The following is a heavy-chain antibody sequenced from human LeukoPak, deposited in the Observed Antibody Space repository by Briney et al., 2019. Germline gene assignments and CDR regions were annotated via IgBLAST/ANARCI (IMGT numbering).Heavy chain of an antibody. CDR2: INWNSDTK. CDR3: AKDTGGNGAYFYAMDV. V-gene: IGHV3-9*01. CDR1: GFAFHDYD. Sequence: GGSLRLSCVGSGFAFHDYDRHWVRRPPGKGLEWVSAINWNSDTKAYAGSVKGRFTIARDRARNSLYLQMDSLRPEETALYSCAKDTGGNGAYFYAMDVWGQGTSVTVSS. J-gene: IGHJ6*02. D-gene: IGHD4-23*01.